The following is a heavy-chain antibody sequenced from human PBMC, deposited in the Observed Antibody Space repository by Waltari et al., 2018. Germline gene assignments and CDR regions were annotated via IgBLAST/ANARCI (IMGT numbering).Heavy chain of an antibody. CDR1: GYTFTSYD. CDR2: RDPKRGKT. D-gene: IGHD3-16*02. CDR3: ARTGYYDYVWGSYRYIPEFDY. J-gene: IGHJ4*02. V-gene: IGHV1-8*01. Sequence: QVQLVQSGAEVKKPGASVKVSCKASGYTFTSYDINWVRQATGQGLEWMGWRDPKRGKTGCEQKFQGRVTMTRNTYRSTAYMDLGSLRSEDTAGYYCARTGYYDYVWGSYRYIPEFDYWGQGTLVTVSS.